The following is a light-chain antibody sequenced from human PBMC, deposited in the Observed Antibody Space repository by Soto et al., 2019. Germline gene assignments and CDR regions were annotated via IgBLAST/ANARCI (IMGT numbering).Light chain of an antibody. CDR1: QSISRW. Sequence: DIQMTQSPSTLSASVGDRVTITCRASQSISRWLAWYQQKPGKAPILIYKASSLQSGVPSRFSGSGSGTEFTLTISSLQPDVFATYYCQQYNSYPTFGQGTKVEIK. CDR3: QQYNSYPT. V-gene: IGKV1-5*03. CDR2: KAS. J-gene: IGKJ1*01.